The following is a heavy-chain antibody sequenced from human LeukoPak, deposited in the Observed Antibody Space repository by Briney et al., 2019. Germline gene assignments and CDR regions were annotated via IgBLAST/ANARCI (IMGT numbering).Heavy chain of an antibody. Sequence: PPETLSLTCAVYGGSFSGYYWSWIRQPPGKGLEWIGEINHSGSTNYNPSLKSRVTISVDTSKNQFSLKLSSVTAADTAVYYCAREEMAIDYWGQGTLVTVSS. CDR3: AREEMAIDY. CDR2: INHSGST. V-gene: IGHV4-34*01. J-gene: IGHJ4*02. CDR1: GGSFSGYY.